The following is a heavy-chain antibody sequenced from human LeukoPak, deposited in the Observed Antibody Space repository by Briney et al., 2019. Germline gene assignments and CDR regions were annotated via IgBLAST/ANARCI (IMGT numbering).Heavy chain of an antibody. D-gene: IGHD5-18*01. CDR1: GFTFSSYG. CDR3: ARDRLQIWLYVGIFDH. V-gene: IGHV3-30*03. J-gene: IGHJ4*02. Sequence: PGRSLRLSCAASGFTFSSYGMHWVRQAPGKGLEWVAGISYDGRHSGYADSVEGRFTISRDNSKNILYLQMNSLREEDTAVYFCARDRLQIWLYVGIFDHWGQGSLVTVAS. CDR2: ISYDGRHS.